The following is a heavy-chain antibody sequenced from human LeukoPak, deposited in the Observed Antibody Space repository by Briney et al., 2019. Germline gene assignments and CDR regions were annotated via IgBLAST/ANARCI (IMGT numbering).Heavy chain of an antibody. CDR1: GYTFTGYY. CDR2: INPNSGGT. CDR3: ARDPYDSSSYYYSYFDY. D-gene: IGHD3-22*01. Sequence: ASVKVSCKASGYTFTGYYMHWVRQAPGQGLEWMEWINPNSGGTKSAQKFQGRVTMTRDTSISTAYMELSRLRSDDTAVYYCARDPYDSSSYYYSYFDYWGQGTLVTVSS. J-gene: IGHJ4*02. V-gene: IGHV1-2*02.